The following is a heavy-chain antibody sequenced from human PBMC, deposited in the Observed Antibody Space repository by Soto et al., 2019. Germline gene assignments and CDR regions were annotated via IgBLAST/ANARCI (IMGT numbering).Heavy chain of an antibody. Sequence: QVQLQESGPGLVKPSQTLSLTCTVSGGSISSGGYYWSWIRQHPGKGLEWIGYIDYSGSTYYNPSLRSRVTISVDTSKNQFSLKLSSVTAADTAVYYCARGSVVVVAATYAFDIWGQGTMVTVSS. J-gene: IGHJ3*02. CDR2: IDYSGST. CDR1: GGSISSGGYY. D-gene: IGHD2-15*01. V-gene: IGHV4-31*03. CDR3: ARGSVVVVAATYAFDI.